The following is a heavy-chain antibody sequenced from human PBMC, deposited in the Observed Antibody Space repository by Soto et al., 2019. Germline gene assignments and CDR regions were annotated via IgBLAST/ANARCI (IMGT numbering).Heavy chain of an antibody. J-gene: IGHJ4*02. CDR3: ARGPPFH. Sequence: PSATLSLTCTVSGGSISNDGYYWSWIRQPPGKGLEWIGYIYHSGSTYYNPSLKSRVTISVDRSKNQFSLKLSSVTAADTAVYYCARGPPFHWGQGTLVTVSS. CDR1: GGSISNDGYY. V-gene: IGHV4-30-2*01. CDR2: IYHSGST. D-gene: IGHD3-16*01.